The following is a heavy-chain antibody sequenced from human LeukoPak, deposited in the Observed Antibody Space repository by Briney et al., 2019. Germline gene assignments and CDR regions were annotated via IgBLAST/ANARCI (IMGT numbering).Heavy chain of an antibody. J-gene: IGHJ4*02. V-gene: IGHV3-48*03. D-gene: IGHD3-22*01. CDR3: ARDQYYYDSSGYYRALVY. CDR2: ISISGSTT. CDR1: GFSFSYSE. Sequence: GGSLRLSCAASGFSFSYSEMTWVRQAPGKGLEWVAYISISGSTTYYADSVKGRFTISRDRAKNSLYLQMNSLRDEDTAVYYCARDQYYYDSSGYYRALVYWGQGTLVTVSS.